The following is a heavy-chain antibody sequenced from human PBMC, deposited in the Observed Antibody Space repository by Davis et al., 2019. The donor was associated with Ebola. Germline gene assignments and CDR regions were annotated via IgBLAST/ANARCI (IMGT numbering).Heavy chain of an antibody. CDR2: ISGSGGST. CDR3: AKDYYDSSGYGYYYGMDV. D-gene: IGHD3-22*01. J-gene: IGHJ6*02. CDR1: GFTFSSYA. V-gene: IGHV3-23*01. Sequence: PGGSLRLSCAASGFTFSSYAMSWVRQAPGKGLEWVSAISGSGGSTYYADSVKGRFTISRDNSKNTLYLQMNSLRAEDTAVYYCAKDYYDSSGYGYYYGMDVWGQGTTVTVSS.